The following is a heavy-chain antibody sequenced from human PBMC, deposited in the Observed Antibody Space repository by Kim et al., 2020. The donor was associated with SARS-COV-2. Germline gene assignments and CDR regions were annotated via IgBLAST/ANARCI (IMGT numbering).Heavy chain of an antibody. D-gene: IGHD3-10*01. V-gene: IGHV1-18*01. Sequence: YAQKLQGRVTMPTDTSTSTAYMELRSLGSDDTAVYYCATVMVRGSSWFDPWGQGTLVTVSS. J-gene: IGHJ5*02. CDR3: ATVMVRGSSWFDP.